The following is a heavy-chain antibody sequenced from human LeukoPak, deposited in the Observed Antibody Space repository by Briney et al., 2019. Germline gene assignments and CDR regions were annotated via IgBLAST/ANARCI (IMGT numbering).Heavy chain of an antibody. V-gene: IGHV1-18*01. J-gene: IGHJ4*02. CDR2: ISAYNGNT. CDR3: ARGIDSSSWYSRTEFDY. CDR1: GYTFTSYG. D-gene: IGHD6-13*01. Sequence: GASVKVSCKASGYTFTSYGISWVRQAPGQGLEWMGWISAYNGNTNYAQKLQGRVTMTTDTSTSTAYMELRSLRSDDTAVYYCARGIDSSSWYSRTEFDYWGQGTLVTVSS.